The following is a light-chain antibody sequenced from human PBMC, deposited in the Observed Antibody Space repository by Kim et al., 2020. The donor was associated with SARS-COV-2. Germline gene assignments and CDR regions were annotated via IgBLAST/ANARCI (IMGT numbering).Light chain of an antibody. CDR1: SNNIGFYNY. CDR3: CSYAGDYVI. V-gene: IGLV2-11*01. Sequence: QSALTQPRSVSGSPGQSVTISCTGASNNIGFYNYVSWYQHHPGRAPKLIIYDVTKRPSGVPDRFSGSKSGNTASLTVSGLQSEDEADYYCCSYAGDYVILGGGTELTVL. J-gene: IGLJ2*01. CDR2: DVT.